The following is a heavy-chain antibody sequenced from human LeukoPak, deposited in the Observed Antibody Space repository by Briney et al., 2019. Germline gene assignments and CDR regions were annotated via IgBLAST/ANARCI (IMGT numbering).Heavy chain of an antibody. CDR1: RDSISSRDYY. D-gene: IGHD3-22*01. CDR3: ASTITMIVVVTQASYFDY. CDR2: IYYSGST. Sequence: PSQTLYLTCSVSRDSISSRDYYWSWIRQPPGKGLEWIGYIYYSGSTSYNPSLKSRVTISVDTSKNQFSLKLSSVTAADTAVYYCASTITMIVVVTQASYFDYWGQGTLVTVSS. V-gene: IGHV4-30-4*08. J-gene: IGHJ4*02.